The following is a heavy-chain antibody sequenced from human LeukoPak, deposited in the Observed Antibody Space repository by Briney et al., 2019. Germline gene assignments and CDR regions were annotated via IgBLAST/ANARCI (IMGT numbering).Heavy chain of an antibody. Sequence: GGSLRLSCAASGFTFSNYSMNWVRQAPGKGLEWVSYISTRSGTIYYTDSVKGRFTISRDNAKNSLYLQMNSLRDEDTAVYYCARDRGGYEFFDCWGQGILVTVSS. V-gene: IGHV3-48*02. CDR2: ISTRSGTI. J-gene: IGHJ4*02. D-gene: IGHD5-12*01. CDR1: GFTFSNYS. CDR3: ARDRGGYEFFDC.